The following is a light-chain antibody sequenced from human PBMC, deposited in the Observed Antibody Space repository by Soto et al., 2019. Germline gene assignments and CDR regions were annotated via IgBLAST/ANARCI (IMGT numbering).Light chain of an antibody. CDR3: QQYNTWPPIT. Sequence: EIVMTQSPATLSVSPGERATVSCRASQSVSNNLAWYQQKPGQAPRLLIYGISTRATGVPARFSGSGYGTEFTLTVSNLRSEDFAVYYCQQYNTWPPITFGGGTKVEIK. V-gene: IGKV3-15*01. CDR2: GIS. CDR1: QSVSNN. J-gene: IGKJ4*01.